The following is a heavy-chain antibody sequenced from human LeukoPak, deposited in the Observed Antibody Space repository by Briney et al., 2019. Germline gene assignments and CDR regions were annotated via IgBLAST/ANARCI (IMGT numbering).Heavy chain of an antibody. Sequence: ASVKVSCKASGYTFTSYGISWVRQAPGQGLEWMGWMNPNSGNTGYAQKFQGRVTMTRNTSISTAYMELSSLRSEDTAVYYCARLGYSSPDFDYWGQGTLVTVSS. CDR2: MNPNSGNT. J-gene: IGHJ4*02. CDR1: GYTFTSYG. V-gene: IGHV1-8*02. D-gene: IGHD6-19*01. CDR3: ARLGYSSPDFDY.